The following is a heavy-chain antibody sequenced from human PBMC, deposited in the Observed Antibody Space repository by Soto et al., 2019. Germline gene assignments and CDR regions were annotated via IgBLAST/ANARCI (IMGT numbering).Heavy chain of an antibody. V-gene: IGHV3-7*01. J-gene: IGHJ4*02. CDR3: ARAGPIAEMGY. D-gene: IGHD2-15*01. Sequence: GGSLRLSCAASGFTFSSYAMHWVRQAPGKGLEWVANIKQDGSEKYYVDSVKGRFTISRDNAKNSLYPQMNSLRAEDTAVYYCARAGPIAEMGYWGQGTLVTVSS. CDR1: GFTFSSYA. CDR2: IKQDGSEK.